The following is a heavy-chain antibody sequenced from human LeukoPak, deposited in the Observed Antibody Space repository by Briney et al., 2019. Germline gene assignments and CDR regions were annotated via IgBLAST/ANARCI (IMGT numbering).Heavy chain of an antibody. J-gene: IGHJ6*02. CDR1: GFTFSSYW. CDR2: IKQDGNEK. Sequence: GGSLRLSCAASGFTFSSYWMSWVRQAPGKGLEWVANIKQDGNEKYYVDSVKGRFTISRDNSKNTLYLQMNSLRPEDTAVYYCARAGDSTEDVWGQGTTVTVSS. D-gene: IGHD6-13*01. CDR3: ARAGDSTEDV. V-gene: IGHV3-7*01.